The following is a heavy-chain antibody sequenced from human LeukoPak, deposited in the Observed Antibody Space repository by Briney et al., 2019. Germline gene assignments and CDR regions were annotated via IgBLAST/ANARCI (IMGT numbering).Heavy chain of an antibody. CDR1: GFTFSNYW. CDR2: INQDGGDK. D-gene: IGHD2-2*01. CDR3: ARIAAAVPDQ. V-gene: IGHV3-7*01. J-gene: IGHJ5*02. Sequence: GGSLRLSCSTSGFTFSNYWMAWVRQAPGMGLEWVAQINQDGGDKNYVDSVKGRFTISRDNASNSLSLQMTSLRVEDTAVYYCARIAAAVPDQWGQGTLVTVSS.